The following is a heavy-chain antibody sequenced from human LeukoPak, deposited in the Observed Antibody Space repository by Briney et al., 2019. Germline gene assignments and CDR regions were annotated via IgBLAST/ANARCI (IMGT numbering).Heavy chain of an antibody. V-gene: IGHV1-2*02. CDR1: GYTFTGYY. CDR2: INPNSGGT. Sequence: ASVKVSCKASGYTFTGYYMHWVRQAPGQGLEWMGWINPNSGGTNYAQKFQGRVTMTRDTSISTAYMELSRLRSDDTAVYYCARDQTRLGYCSGGSCYGYYYYGMDVWGQGTTVTVSS. D-gene: IGHD2-15*01. J-gene: IGHJ6*02. CDR3: ARDQTRLGYCSGGSCYGYYYYGMDV.